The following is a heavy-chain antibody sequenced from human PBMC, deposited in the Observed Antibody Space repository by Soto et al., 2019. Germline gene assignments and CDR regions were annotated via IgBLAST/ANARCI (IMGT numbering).Heavy chain of an antibody. CDR3: ARGTGTTSEGSLFDY. J-gene: IGHJ4*02. CDR1: GYTFTSYG. D-gene: IGHD1-1*01. V-gene: IGHV1-18*01. Sequence: QVQLVQSGAEVKKPGASVKVSCKASGYTFTSYGISWVRQAPGQGLEWMGWISAYNGNTNYAQKLQGRVTMTTDTSTRIVYMELRSLRSDDTAVYYCARGTGTTSEGSLFDYWGQGTLVTVSS. CDR2: ISAYNGNT.